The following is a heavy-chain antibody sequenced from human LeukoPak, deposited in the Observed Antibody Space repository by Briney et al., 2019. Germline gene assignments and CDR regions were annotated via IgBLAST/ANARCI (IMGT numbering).Heavy chain of an antibody. V-gene: IGHV1-8*01. CDR3: GRGIVVVPAAILVPDYYYYMDV. CDR1: GYTFTSYD. J-gene: IGHJ6*03. D-gene: IGHD2-2*02. CDR2: MNPNSGNT. Sequence: ASVKVSCKASGYTFTSYDINWVRHATGQGLEWVGWMNPNSGNTGYAQKFQGRGTMTRNTSISTAYMELRSLRSEDTAVYYCGRGIVVVPAAILVPDYYYYMDVWGEGNTVTVSS.